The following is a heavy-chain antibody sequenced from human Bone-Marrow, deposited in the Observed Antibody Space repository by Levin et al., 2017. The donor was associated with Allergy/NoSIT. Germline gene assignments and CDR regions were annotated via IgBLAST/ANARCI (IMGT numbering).Heavy chain of an antibody. CDR1: GGSMSPFY. CDR2: IFHTGRT. CDR3: ARARDNYGYLPLVS. Sequence: SETLSLTCSVSGGSMSPFYWSWIRQSPGRGLECIGYIFHTGRTTYNPSLTGRVTMSVDTSRHQFSLTLTSVTAADSALYFCARARDNYGYLPLVSWGRGTLVTVSS. D-gene: IGHD5-18*01. V-gene: IGHV4-59*01. J-gene: IGHJ4*02.